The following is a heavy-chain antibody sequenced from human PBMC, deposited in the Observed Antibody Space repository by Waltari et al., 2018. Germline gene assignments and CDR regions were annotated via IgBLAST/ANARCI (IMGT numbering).Heavy chain of an antibody. J-gene: IGHJ4*02. D-gene: IGHD3-10*01. Sequence: QLQLQESGPGLVKPSETLSLTCTVSGGSISSSSYYWGWLRQPPGKGLEWIGSIYYSGSTYYNPSLKSRVTISVDTSKNQFSLKLSSVTAADTAVYYCARRDYYGSGLFDYWGQGTLVTVSS. CDR1: GGSISSSSYY. CDR3: ARRDYYGSGLFDY. CDR2: IYYSGST. V-gene: IGHV4-39*01.